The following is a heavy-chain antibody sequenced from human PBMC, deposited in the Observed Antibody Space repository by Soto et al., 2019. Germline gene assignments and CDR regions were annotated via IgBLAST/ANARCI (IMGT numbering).Heavy chain of an antibody. CDR2: ISSSSTI. J-gene: IGHJ6*03. CDR1: GFTFSSYS. Sequence: GSLRLSCAASGFTFSSYSMNWVRQAPGKGLEWVSYISSSSTIYYADSVKGRFTISRDNAKNSLYLQMNSLRAEDTAVYYCAREYYDFWSGYYYYYYYMDVWGKGTTVTVSS. D-gene: IGHD3-3*01. CDR3: AREYYDFWSGYYYYYYYMDV. V-gene: IGHV3-48*01.